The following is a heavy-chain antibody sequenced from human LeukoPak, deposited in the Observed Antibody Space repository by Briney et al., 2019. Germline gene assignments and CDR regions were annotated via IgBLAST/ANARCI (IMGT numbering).Heavy chain of an antibody. CDR3: ARPLRSTGLAGFDP. J-gene: IGHJ5*02. CDR2: ISAYNGNT. Sequence: ASVKVSCKASGYTFTSYGISWVRQAPGQGLEWMGWISAYNGNTNYAQKLQGRVTMTTDTSTSTAYMELRSLRSDDTAVYYCARPLRSTGLAGFDPWGQGTLVTVSS. CDR1: GYTFTSYG. D-gene: IGHD2-2*01. V-gene: IGHV1-18*01.